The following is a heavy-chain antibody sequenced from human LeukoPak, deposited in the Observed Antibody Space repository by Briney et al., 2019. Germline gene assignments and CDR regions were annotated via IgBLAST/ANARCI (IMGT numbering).Heavy chain of an antibody. Sequence: SETLSLTCAVYGGSFSGYYWSWIRQPPGKGLEWIGEINHSGSTNYNPSLKSRVTISVDASKNQFSLKLSSVTAADTAVYYCARGLGGRYYDILTGYYRGSPPYFDYWGQGTLVTVFS. CDR3: ARGLGGRYYDILTGYYRGSPPYFDY. J-gene: IGHJ4*02. V-gene: IGHV4-34*01. CDR1: GGSFSGYY. D-gene: IGHD3-9*01. CDR2: INHSGST.